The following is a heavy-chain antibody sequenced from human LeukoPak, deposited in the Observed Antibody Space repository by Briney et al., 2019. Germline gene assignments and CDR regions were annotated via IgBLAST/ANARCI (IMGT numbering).Heavy chain of an antibody. V-gene: IGHV3-23*01. CDR2: ISGSGGST. J-gene: IGHJ4*02. D-gene: IGHD2-15*01. CDR3: AKLNGGSCSSVYDY. CDR1: GFTFSSYG. Sequence: PGGSLRLSCAASGFTFSSYGMSWVRQAPGKGLEWVSTISGSGGSTYYADSVKGRFTISRDNSKNTLYLQMNSLRAEDTAIYYCAKLNGGSCSSVYDYWGQGTLVTVSS.